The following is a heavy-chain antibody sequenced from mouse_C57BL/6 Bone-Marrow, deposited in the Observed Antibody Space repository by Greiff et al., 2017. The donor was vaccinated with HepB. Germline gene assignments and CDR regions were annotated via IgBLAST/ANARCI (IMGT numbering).Heavy chain of an antibody. CDR2: IDPSDSYT. Sequence: QVQLQQSGAELVRPGTSVKLSCKASGYTFTSYWMHWVKQRPGQGLEWIGVIDPSDSYTNYNQKFKGKATLTVDTSSSTAYMQLSSLTSEDSAVYYCARAYYRRAMDYWGQGTSVTVSS. CDR3: ARAYYRRAMDY. D-gene: IGHD2-12*01. CDR1: GYTFTSYW. V-gene: IGHV1-59*01. J-gene: IGHJ4*01.